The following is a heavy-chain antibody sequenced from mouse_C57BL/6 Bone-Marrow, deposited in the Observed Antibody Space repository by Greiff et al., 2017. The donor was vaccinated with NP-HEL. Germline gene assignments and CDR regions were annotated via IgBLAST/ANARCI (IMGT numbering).Heavy chain of an antibody. V-gene: IGHV5-12*01. CDR3: ARRGDYDDYAMDY. J-gene: IGHJ4*01. CDR1: GFTFSDYY. Sequence: EVKLQESGGGLVQPGGSLKLSCAASGFTFSDYYMYWVRQTPEKRLEWVAYISNGGGSTYYPDTVKGRFTISRDNAKNTLYLQMSRLKSEDTAMYYCARRGDYDDYAMDYWGQGTSVTVSS. D-gene: IGHD2-4*01. CDR2: ISNGGGST.